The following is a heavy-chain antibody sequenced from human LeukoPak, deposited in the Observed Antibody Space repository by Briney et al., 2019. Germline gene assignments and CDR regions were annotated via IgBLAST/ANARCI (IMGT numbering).Heavy chain of an antibody. J-gene: IGHJ6*02. CDR1: GFTFTNYA. D-gene: IGHD6-6*01. CDR3: AKDIYSTSGMDV. Sequence: GGSLRLSCAPSGFTFTNYAMSWVRQAPGKGLEWVSGINRNSGSIGYADSVKGRFTISRDNAKNSLYLQMDSLRTEDTALYYCAKDIYSTSGMDVWGQGTSVTVSS. CDR2: INRNSGSI. V-gene: IGHV3-9*01.